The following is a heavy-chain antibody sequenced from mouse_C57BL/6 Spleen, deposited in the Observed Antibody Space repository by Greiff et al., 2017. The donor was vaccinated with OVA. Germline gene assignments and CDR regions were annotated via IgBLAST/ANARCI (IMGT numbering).Heavy chain of an antibody. J-gene: IGHJ2*01. CDR2: IYPGSGST. D-gene: IGHD2-2*01. CDR1: GYTFTSYW. CDR3: ARSGYGYEYYFDY. Sequence: VQLQQPGAELVKPGASVKMSCKASGYTFTSYWITWVKQRPGQGLEWIGDIYPGSGSTNYNEKFKSKATLTVDTSSSTAYMQLSSLTSEDSAVYYCARSGYGYEYYFDYWGQGTTLTVSS. V-gene: IGHV1-55*01.